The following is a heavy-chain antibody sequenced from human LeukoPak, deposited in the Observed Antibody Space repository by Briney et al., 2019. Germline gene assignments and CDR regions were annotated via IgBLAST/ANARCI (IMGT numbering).Heavy chain of an antibody. CDR1: GGTFSSYA. Sequence: GASVKVSCKASGGTFSSYAISWVRQAPGQGLEWMGRIIPILGIANYAQKFQGRVTITADKSTSTAYMELSSLRSEDTAVYYCASCPRYGDDDGVNWFDPWGQGTLVTVSS. CDR3: ASCPRYGDDDGVNWFDP. CDR2: IIPILGIA. V-gene: IGHV1-69*04. D-gene: IGHD4-17*01. J-gene: IGHJ5*02.